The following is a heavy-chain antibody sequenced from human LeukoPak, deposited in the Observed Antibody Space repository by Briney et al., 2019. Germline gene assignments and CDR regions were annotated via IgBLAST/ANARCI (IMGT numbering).Heavy chain of an antibody. Sequence: GGSLRLSCAASGFTFSTYGMHWVRQAPGKGLEWVTFIRNDGSNKYYANSVKGRFTISRDNAKNSLYLQMNSLRAEDTAVYFCATGFGYYLTWFDPWRQGTLVTVSS. J-gene: IGHJ5*02. V-gene: IGHV3-30*02. D-gene: IGHD3-3*01. CDR2: IRNDGSNK. CDR3: ATGFGYYLTWFDP. CDR1: GFTFSTYG.